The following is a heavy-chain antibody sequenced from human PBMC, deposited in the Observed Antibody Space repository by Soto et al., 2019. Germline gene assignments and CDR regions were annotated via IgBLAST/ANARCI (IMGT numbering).Heavy chain of an antibody. J-gene: IGHJ5*02. CDR3: ARVLRGWFDP. CDR1: GGSITSANW. V-gene: IGHV4-4*02. CDR2: ISHSGIT. Sequence: LSLTCAVSGGSITSANWWTWVRQPPGGGLEWIGEISHSGITNYKASLKSRVTMSVDKTKNDVSLKLTSVTAADTAVYYCARVLRGWFDPWGQGTPVTVSS.